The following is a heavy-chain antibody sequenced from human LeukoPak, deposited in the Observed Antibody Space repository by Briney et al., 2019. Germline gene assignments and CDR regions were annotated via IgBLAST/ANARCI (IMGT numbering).Heavy chain of an antibody. D-gene: IGHD1-26*01. CDR3: ARFGGARPYYFDY. CDR1: GGSISSYY. J-gene: IGHJ4*02. CDR2: IYYSGST. Sequence: PSETLSLTCTVSGGSISSYYWSWIRQAPGKGLEWIGYIYYSGSTTYNPSLKSRVTISVDTSKNQFSLNLSSVTAADTAVYYCARFGGARPYYFDYWGQGTLVTVSS. V-gene: IGHV4-59*01.